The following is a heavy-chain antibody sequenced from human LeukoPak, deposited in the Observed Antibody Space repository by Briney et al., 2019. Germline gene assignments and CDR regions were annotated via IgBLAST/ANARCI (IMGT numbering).Heavy chain of an antibody. Sequence: SETLSLTCTVSGGSISSGSYYWSWIRQPAGKGLEWIGRIYTSGSTNYNPSLKSRVTVSVDTSKNQFSLKLSSVTAADTAVYYCARDVRIADPAYYYYMDVWGKGTTVTVSS. D-gene: IGHD3-10*02. V-gene: IGHV4-61*02. CDR3: ARDVRIADPAYYYYMDV. CDR2: IYTSGST. J-gene: IGHJ6*03. CDR1: GGSISSGSYY.